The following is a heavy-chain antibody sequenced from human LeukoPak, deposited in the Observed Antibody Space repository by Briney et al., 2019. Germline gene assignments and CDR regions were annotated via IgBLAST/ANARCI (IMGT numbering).Heavy chain of an antibody. CDR3: ARELYYDSSGYGVIGY. CDR1: GYTFTGYY. Sequence: ASVKASCKASGYTFTGYYMHWVRQAPGQGLEWMGWINPNSGGTNYAQKFQGRVTMTRDTSISTAYMELSRLRSDDTAVYYCARELYYDSSGYGVIGYWGQGTLVT. V-gene: IGHV1-2*02. J-gene: IGHJ4*02. CDR2: INPNSGGT. D-gene: IGHD3-22*01.